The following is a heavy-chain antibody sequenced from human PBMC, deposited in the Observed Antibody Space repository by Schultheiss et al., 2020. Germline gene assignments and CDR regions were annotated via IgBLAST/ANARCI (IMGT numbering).Heavy chain of an antibody. CDR2: ISGSGGST. CDR1: GFTVSSNY. V-gene: IGHV3-23*01. CDR3: TSGAYSFDY. D-gene: IGHD1-26*01. J-gene: IGHJ4*02. Sequence: GGSLRLSCAASGFTVSSNYMSWVRQAPGKGLEWVSAISGSGGSTYYADSVKGRFTISRDNSKNTLYLQMNSLKTEDTAVYYCTSGAYSFDYWGQGTLVTVSS.